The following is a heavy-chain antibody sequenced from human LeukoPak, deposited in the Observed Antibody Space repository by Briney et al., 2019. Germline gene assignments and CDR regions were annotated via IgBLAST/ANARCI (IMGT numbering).Heavy chain of an antibody. D-gene: IGHD3-10*01. V-gene: IGHV1-46*01. CDR3: ARGRTHRRLWLGESTGGPFDY. J-gene: IGHJ4*02. Sequence: ASVKVSCKASGYTFTSYYMHWVRQAPGQGLEWMGIINPSGGSTSYAQKFQGRVTMTRDTSTSTVYMELSSLRSDDTAVYYCARGRTHRRLWLGESTGGPFDYWGQGTLVTVSS. CDR2: INPSGGST. CDR1: GYTFTSYY.